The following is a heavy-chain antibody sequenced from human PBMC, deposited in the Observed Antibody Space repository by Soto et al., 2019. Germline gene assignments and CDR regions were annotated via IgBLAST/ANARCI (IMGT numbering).Heavy chain of an antibody. Sequence: GSLRLSCAASGFTVSSNYMSWVRQAPGKGLEWVSVIYSGGSTYYADSVKGRFTISRDNSKNTLYLQMNSLRAEDTAVYYCARERSGIVTGWYYYYMDVWGKGTTVTVSS. CDR1: GFTVSSNY. V-gene: IGHV3-66*01. J-gene: IGHJ6*03. D-gene: IGHD1-26*01. CDR2: IYSGGST. CDR3: ARERSGIVTGWYYYYMDV.